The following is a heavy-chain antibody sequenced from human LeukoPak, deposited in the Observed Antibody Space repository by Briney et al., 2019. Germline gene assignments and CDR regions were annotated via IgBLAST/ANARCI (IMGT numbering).Heavy chain of an antibody. D-gene: IGHD3-9*01. CDR3: AIPQKLRYFDWLSSDY. V-gene: IGHV1-18*01. CDR2: ISAYNGNT. Sequence: ASVKVSCKASGYTSTSYGISWVRQAPGQGLEWMGWISAYNGNTNYAQKLQGRVTMTTDTSTSTAYMELRSLRSDDTAVYYCAIPQKLRYFDWLSSDYWGQGTLVTVSS. CDR1: GYTSTSYG. J-gene: IGHJ4*02.